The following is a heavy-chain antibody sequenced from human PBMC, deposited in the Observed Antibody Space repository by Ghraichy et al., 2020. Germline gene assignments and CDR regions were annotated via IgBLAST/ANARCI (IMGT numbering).Heavy chain of an antibody. CDR3: ARFSYYYYGMDV. CDR2: IYYSGST. Sequence: SETLSLTCTVSGGSISSSSYYWGWIRQPPGKGLEWIGSIYYSGSTYYNPSLKSRVTISVDTSKNQFSLKLSSVTAADTAVYYCARFSYYYYGMDVWGQGTTVTVSS. J-gene: IGHJ6*02. V-gene: IGHV4-39*01. CDR1: GGSISSSSYY.